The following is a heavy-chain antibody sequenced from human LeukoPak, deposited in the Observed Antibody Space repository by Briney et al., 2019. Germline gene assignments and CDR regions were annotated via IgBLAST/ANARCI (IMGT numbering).Heavy chain of an antibody. CDR1: GFTFSNYG. Sequence: GGSLRLSCAASGFTFSNYGLSWVRQAPGKGLHWVSGITGRGGSTYYADSVKGRFTISRDNSKNTLYLQMNSLRAEDTAIYYCARDERLLSFLKWGQGTLVTVSS. V-gene: IGHV3-23*01. D-gene: IGHD3-3*01. J-gene: IGHJ4*02. CDR2: ITGRGGST. CDR3: ARDERLLSFLK.